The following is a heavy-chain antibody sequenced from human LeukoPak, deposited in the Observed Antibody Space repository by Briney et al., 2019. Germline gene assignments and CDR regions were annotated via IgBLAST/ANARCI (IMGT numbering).Heavy chain of an antibody. CDR3: ARDVSGNYFLGTLYYFDY. CDR1: GFSFSAYS. Sequence: GGSLRLSCEASGFSFSAYSMSWVRQAPGKGLEWISYIRSSSTTIYYADSVKGRFTISRDNAENSVYLQMNSLRVEDTAVYFCARDVSGNYFLGTLYYFDYWGQGTLVTVSS. CDR2: IRSSSTTI. J-gene: IGHJ4*02. V-gene: IGHV3-48*01. D-gene: IGHD1-26*01.